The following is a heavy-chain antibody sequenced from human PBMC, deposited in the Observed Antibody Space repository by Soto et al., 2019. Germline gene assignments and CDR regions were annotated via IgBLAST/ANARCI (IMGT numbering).Heavy chain of an antibody. CDR3: ASNNSSGWNYYGMDV. CDR1: GYSFSSYG. J-gene: IGHJ6*02. V-gene: IGHV1-18*01. CDR2: IFAYNGNT. Sequence: QVHLVQSGAEVKKPGASVKVSCKASGYSFSSYGISWVRQAPGQGLEWMGWIFAYNGNTGYAQKFQGRVTMTRNTSISTAYMELSSLRSEDTAVYYCASNNSSGWNYYGMDVWGQGTTVTVSS. D-gene: IGHD6-19*01.